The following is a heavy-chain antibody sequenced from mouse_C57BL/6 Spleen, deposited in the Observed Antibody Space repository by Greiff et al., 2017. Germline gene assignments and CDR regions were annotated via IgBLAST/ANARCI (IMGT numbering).Heavy chain of an antibody. CDR2: IHPSTGGT. D-gene: IGHD1-1*01. V-gene: IGHV1-42*01. Sequence: VQLQQSGPELVKPGASVKISCKASGYSFTGYYMNWVKQSPEKSLEWIGEIHPSTGGTTYNQKFKAKATLTVDKSSSTVYMQLKSLTSEDSVVYYCGRRNYGNSYSYAMDYWGQGTSVTVSS. J-gene: IGHJ4*01. CDR1: GYSFTGYY. CDR3: GRRNYGNSYSYAMDY.